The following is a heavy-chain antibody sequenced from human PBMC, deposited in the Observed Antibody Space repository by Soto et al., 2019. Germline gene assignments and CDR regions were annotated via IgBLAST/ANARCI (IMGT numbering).Heavy chain of an antibody. D-gene: IGHD6-13*01. CDR1: GFTFSSYA. V-gene: IGHV3-23*01. J-gene: IGHJ4*02. Sequence: EVQLLESGGGLVQPGGSLRLSCAASGFTFSSYAMSWVRQAPGKGLEWVSAISGSGGSTYHADSVKGRFTISRDNSKNTLYLQMNSLRAEDTAVYYCAKEGAAKNVAAGLHFDYWGQGTLVTVSS. CDR2: ISGSGGST. CDR3: AKEGAAKNVAAGLHFDY.